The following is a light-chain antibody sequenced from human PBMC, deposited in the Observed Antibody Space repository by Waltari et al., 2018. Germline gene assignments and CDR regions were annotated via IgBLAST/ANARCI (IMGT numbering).Light chain of an antibody. CDR2: GNP. Sequence: QSVLTQPPSMSGAPGQTVTIPCTGGSSNFGAGYDVHWYQPFPGTSPKLLMFGNPSRPSAVPGRFSGSRSATSASLAIAGLQSEDESVYYCQSFDSSLSASVFGGGTKLTVL. J-gene: IGLJ3*02. V-gene: IGLV1-40*01. CDR3: QSFDSSLSASV. CDR1: SSNFGAGYD.